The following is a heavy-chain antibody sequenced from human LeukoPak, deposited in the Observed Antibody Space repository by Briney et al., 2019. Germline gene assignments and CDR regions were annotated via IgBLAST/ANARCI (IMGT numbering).Heavy chain of an antibody. CDR1: GDSISRSTYY. V-gene: IGHV4-39*01. Sequence: SETLSLTCTVSGDSISRSTYYWGWIRQAPGKGLEWIGTIYFLGNIYYNPSLKSRVSISVDPSKNQFSLKLSSVNAADTAIYYCARTPRGLRRLLEWTGYFDSWGQGTLVTVSS. J-gene: IGHJ4*02. CDR3: ARTPRGLRRLLEWTGYFDS. CDR2: IYFLGNI. D-gene: IGHD3-3*01.